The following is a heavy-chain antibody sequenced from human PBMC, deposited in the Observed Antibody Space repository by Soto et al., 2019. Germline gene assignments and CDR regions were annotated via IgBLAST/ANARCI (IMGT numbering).Heavy chain of an antibody. D-gene: IGHD3-10*01. CDR3: ARSGSGSYYDELYYDGMDV. Sequence: QVQLQQWGAGLLKPSETLSLTCAVYGGSFSDYYWSWIRQPPGKGLEWIGEVNHSGSTDYNPSLMSRVTISVATSKVPFSLRVGSVTAADTAVYYCARSGSGSYYDELYYDGMDVWGQGTTVTVSS. CDR2: VNHSGST. V-gene: IGHV4-34*01. J-gene: IGHJ6*02. CDR1: GGSFSDYY.